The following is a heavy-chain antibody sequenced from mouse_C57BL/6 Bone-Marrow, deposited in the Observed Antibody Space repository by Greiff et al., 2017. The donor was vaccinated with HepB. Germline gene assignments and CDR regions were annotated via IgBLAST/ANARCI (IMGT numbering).Heavy chain of an antibody. V-gene: IGHV1-20*01. J-gene: IGHJ1*03. CDR2: INPYNGDT. D-gene: IGHD1-1*01. CDR1: GYSFTGYF. Sequence: VQLQQSGPELVKPGDSVKISCKASGYSFTGYFMNWVMQSHGKSLEWIGRINPYNGDTFYNQKFKGKATLTVDQSSSTANMELRSLTSEDSAVYYGARGSITTGGAANWYFDVWGTGTTVTVSS. CDR3: ARGSITTGGAANWYFDV.